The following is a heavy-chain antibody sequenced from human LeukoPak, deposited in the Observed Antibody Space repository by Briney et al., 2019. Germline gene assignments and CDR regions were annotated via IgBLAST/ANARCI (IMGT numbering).Heavy chain of an antibody. V-gene: IGHV4-34*01. Sequence: TSETLSLTCAVYGGSFSGYYWSWIRQPPGKGLEWIGETNHSGSTNYNPSLKSRVTISVDTSKNQFSLKLSSVTAADTAVYYCARGVGRGHYYGIDVWGQGTTVTVSS. CDR3: ARGVGRGHYYGIDV. CDR1: GGSFSGYY. D-gene: IGHD3-10*01. CDR2: TNHSGST. J-gene: IGHJ6*02.